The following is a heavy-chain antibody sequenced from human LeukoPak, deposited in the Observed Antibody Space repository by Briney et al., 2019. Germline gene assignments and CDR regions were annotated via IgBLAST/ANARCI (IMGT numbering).Heavy chain of an antibody. Sequence: PGGSLRLSCAASGFTFSSYGMHWVRQAPGKGLEWVAFIRYDGSNKYYADSVKGRFTTSRDNSKNTLYLQMNSLRAEDAAVYYCAKGHSSGWYYFDYWGQGTLVTVSS. CDR3: AKGHSSGWYYFDY. D-gene: IGHD6-19*01. CDR1: GFTFSSYG. J-gene: IGHJ4*02. CDR2: IRYDGSNK. V-gene: IGHV3-30*02.